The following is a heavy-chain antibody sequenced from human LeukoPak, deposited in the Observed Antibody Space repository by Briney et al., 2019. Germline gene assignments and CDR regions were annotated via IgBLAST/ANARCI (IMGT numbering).Heavy chain of an antibody. CDR2: ISSDGGTD. CDR3: AKEGAVTGSMWFDY. V-gene: IGHV3-30*18. Sequence: PGRSLRLSCAASGFTFSRYGIHWVRQAPGKGLEWVAVISSDGGTDYYADSVKGRFTISRDNSKNTVYVQMNSLRAEDTAVYYCAKEGAVTGSMWFDYWGQGTLATVS. J-gene: IGHJ4*02. CDR1: GFTFSRYG. D-gene: IGHD6-19*01.